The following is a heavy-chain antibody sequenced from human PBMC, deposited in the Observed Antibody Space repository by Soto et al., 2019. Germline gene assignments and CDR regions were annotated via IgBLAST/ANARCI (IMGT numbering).Heavy chain of an antibody. CDR1: GYSFTSYW. D-gene: IGHD1-26*01. CDR2: IYPGDSDT. V-gene: IGHV5-51*01. CDR3: ARDPDAEYSGNYHTPRSLDS. Sequence: PGESLKISCKGSGYSFTSYWIGWLRQMPGKGLEWMGIIYPGDSDTRYSPSFQGQVTISADNAKNSLYLQMNGLRAEDTALYYCARDPDAEYSGNYHTPRSLDSWGQGTQVTVSS. J-gene: IGHJ4*02.